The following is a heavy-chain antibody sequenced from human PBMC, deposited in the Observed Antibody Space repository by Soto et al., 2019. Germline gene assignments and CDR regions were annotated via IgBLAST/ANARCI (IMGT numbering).Heavy chain of an antibody. D-gene: IGHD3-3*01. Sequence: EVQLVESGGGLVQPGGSLRLSCAASGFTVSSNYMSWVRQAPGKGLEWVSVIYSGGSTYYADSVKGRFTISRDNSKNTLYLQMNSLRAEDTAVYYCASSIFGVVIGFDYWGQGILVTVSS. CDR1: GFTVSSNY. CDR2: IYSGGST. J-gene: IGHJ4*02. CDR3: ASSIFGVVIGFDY. V-gene: IGHV3-66*01.